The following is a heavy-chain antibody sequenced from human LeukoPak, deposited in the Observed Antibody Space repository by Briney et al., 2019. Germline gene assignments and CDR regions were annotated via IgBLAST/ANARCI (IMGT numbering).Heavy chain of an antibody. V-gene: IGHV3-74*01. CDR3: ASAYYHYYFDY. Sequence: GYLRCSSESSGFTFRSYWIHWVGPAQGLGLVWVSRINGDGSSTSYADSVKGRFTISRDNAKNTLYLQMNSLRAEDSAVYYCASAYYHYYFDYWGQGTLVTVSS. D-gene: IGHD3-16*01. J-gene: IGHJ4*02. CDR1: GFTFRSYW. CDR2: INGDGSST.